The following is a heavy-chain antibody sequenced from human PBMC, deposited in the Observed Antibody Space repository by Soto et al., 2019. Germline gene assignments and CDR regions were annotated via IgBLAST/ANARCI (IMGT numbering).Heavy chain of an antibody. CDR3: AKDFRGEGTTDPIDY. D-gene: IGHD7-27*01. Sequence: GGSLRLSCAASGFTFSSYGMHWVRQAPGKGLEWVAVISYDGSNKYYADSVKGRFTISRDNSKNTLYLQMNSLRAEDTAVYYCAKDFRGEGTTDPIDYWGQGTLVTVSS. CDR1: GFTFSSYG. CDR2: ISYDGSNK. J-gene: IGHJ4*02. V-gene: IGHV3-30*18.